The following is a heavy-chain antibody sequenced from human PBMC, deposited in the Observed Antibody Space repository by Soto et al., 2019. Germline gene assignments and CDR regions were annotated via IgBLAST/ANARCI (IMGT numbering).Heavy chain of an antibody. CDR3: ARYVDTGMVDFDY. CDR2: INAGNGNT. D-gene: IGHD5-18*01. CDR1: GYTFTSYA. V-gene: IGHV1-3*01. Sequence: ASLKVSCKASGYTFTSYAMRWVRQAPGQGLEWMGWINAGNGNTKYSQKFQGRVTITRDTSASTAYMELSSLRSEDTAVYYCARYVDTGMVDFDYWGQGTLVTVSS. J-gene: IGHJ4*02.